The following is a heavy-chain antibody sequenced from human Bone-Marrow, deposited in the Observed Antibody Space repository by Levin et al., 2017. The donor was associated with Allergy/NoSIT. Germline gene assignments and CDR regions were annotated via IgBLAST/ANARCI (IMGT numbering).Heavy chain of an antibody. V-gene: IGHV1-2*06. J-gene: IGHJ4*02. Sequence: ASVKVSCNPSFSPFLSSSLPFFLPSPFPGLEWMGRINPGFGGASYAQKFQARVTMTRDTSIDTAYMELSSLRSDDTAVYFCARGPGSLTGLLDYWGQGTLVTVSS. CDR2: INPGFGGA. CDR3: ARGPGSLTGLLDY. CDR1: FSPFLSSS.